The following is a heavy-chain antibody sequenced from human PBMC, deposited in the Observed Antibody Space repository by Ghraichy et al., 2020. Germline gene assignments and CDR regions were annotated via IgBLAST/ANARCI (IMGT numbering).Heavy chain of an antibody. CDR3: AKGSHMTNFGVIPDF. CDR2: IGGDGINR. J-gene: IGHJ4*02. CDR1: GFTFDNYA. D-gene: IGHD3-3*01. Sequence: GGSLRLSCAASGFTFDNYAMSWVRQTPDKRLEWVAAIGGDGINRFYAESVKGRFTISRDNSDNVAFLQMESLKAEDTALYYCAKGSHMTNFGVIPDFWGQGTPVTVSS. V-gene: IGHV3-23*01.